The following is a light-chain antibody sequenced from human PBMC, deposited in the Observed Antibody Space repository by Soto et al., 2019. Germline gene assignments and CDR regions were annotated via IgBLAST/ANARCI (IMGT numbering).Light chain of an antibody. V-gene: IGKV3-20*01. Sequence: EIVLTQSPGTLSLCPGERATLSCGASQSVSNNYLACYQQKPGQAPRLLIYGASSRATGIPVRFSGSGSGTDFTLTISRLEPEDFAVYYCQQYGSSITFGQGTRLEI. CDR3: QQYGSSIT. CDR2: GAS. J-gene: IGKJ5*01. CDR1: QSVSNNY.